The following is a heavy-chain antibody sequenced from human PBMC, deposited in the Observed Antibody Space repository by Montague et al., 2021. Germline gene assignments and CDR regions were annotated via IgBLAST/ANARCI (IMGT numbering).Heavy chain of an antibody. J-gene: IGHJ6*04. CDR1: GDSINTYS. Sequence: SETLSLTCTVFGDSINTYSWSWIRQPAGKGLEWIGRLSNGGSTNSNPSLKSRVSMSVDTSKNQFSLKLSSVTAADTAVYYCARHKTGERGFDVWGKGTTVTVSS. V-gene: IGHV4-4*07. CDR3: ARHKTGERGFDV. CDR2: LSNGGST. D-gene: IGHD1-26*01.